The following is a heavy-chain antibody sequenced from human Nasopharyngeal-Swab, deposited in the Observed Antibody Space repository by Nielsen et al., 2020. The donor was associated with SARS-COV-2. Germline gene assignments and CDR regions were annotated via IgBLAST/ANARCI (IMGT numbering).Heavy chain of an antibody. D-gene: IGHD6-19*01. CDR1: GFPFSTSW. CDR2: INSDGSST. V-gene: IGHV3-74*01. J-gene: IGHJ3*02. CDR3: ARDKGGWLPYSDAFDI. Sequence: GESLKISCAASGFPFSTSWMHWVRQAPGKGLVWVSRINSDGSSTSYADSVKGRFTISRDNAKNTLYLQMNSLRAEDTAVYYCARDKGGWLPYSDAFDIWGQGTMVTVSS.